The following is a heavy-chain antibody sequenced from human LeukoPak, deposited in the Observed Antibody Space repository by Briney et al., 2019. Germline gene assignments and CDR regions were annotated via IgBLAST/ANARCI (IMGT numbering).Heavy chain of an antibody. CDR2: IYYSGST. J-gene: IGHJ5*02. Sequence: SETLSLTCTVSGGSIGSYYWNWIRQPPGKGLEWIGYIYYSGSTYYNPSLKSRVTISVDTSKNQFSLKLSSVTAADTAVYYCARVSLAAAGIHWFDPWGQGTLVTVSS. D-gene: IGHD6-13*01. CDR1: GGSIGSYY. V-gene: IGHV4-59*12. CDR3: ARVSLAAAGIHWFDP.